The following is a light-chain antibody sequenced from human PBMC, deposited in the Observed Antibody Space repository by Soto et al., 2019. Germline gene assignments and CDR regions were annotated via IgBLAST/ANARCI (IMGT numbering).Light chain of an antibody. V-gene: IGKV1-13*02. Sequence: GDRVALTCRASQGIASALAWYQQKPGRPPKLLIYDVSSLESGVPSRFSGSGSGTDFILTISGLQPDDFATYYCQQFRDFPLTFGGGTNVDLK. CDR2: DVS. J-gene: IGKJ4*01. CDR1: QGIASA. CDR3: QQFRDFPLT.